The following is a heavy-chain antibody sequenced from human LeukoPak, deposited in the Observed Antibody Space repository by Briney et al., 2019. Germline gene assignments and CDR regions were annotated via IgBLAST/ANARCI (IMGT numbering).Heavy chain of an antibody. J-gene: IGHJ4*02. Sequence: SKTLSLTCNVSGGSISSYYWSWIRQPPGKGLEWIGYIYYDGGTTYTPSLKSRVTISIDTSKYQFSLNLRSVTAADTAVYYCAAERVWFGELFPDFWGQGTLVTVSS. CDR1: GGSISSYY. V-gene: IGHV4-59*08. CDR3: AAERVWFGELFPDF. D-gene: IGHD3-10*01. CDR2: IYYDGGT.